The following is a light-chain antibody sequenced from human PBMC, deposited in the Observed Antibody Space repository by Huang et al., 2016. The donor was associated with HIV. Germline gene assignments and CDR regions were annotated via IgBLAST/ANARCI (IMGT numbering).Light chain of an antibody. V-gene: IGKV2-29*02. Sequence: IVMTQTPLSLSVTPGQPASISCKSSQSLLHGDGKTYLYWYVQKAGQSPQLLISEGSGRFSGGTDRFSGSGSGTDFTLKISRVEAEDVGLYYCMQGIHLWTFGQGTKVEIK. CDR3: MQGIHLWT. CDR2: EGS. CDR1: QSLLHGDGKTY. J-gene: IGKJ1*01.